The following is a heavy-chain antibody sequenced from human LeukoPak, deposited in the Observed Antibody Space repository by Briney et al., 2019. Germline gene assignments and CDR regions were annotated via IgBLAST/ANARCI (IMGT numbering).Heavy chain of an antibody. CDR1: GFTFSSYA. CDR2: ISYDGSNK. CDR3: AREDSSSWWRANYFDY. J-gene: IGHJ4*02. Sequence: GGSLRLSCAASGFTFSSYAMHWVRQAPGKGLEWVAVISYDGSNKYYADSVKGRFTISRDNSKNTLYLQMNSLRAEDTAVYYCAREDSSSWWRANYFDYWGQGTLVTVSS. D-gene: IGHD6-13*01. V-gene: IGHV3-30-3*01.